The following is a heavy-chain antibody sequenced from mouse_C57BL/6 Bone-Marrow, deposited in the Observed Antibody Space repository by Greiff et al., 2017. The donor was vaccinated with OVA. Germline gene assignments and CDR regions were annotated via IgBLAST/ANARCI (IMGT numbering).Heavy chain of an antibody. Sequence: VKLQESGAELVKPGASVKISCKASGYAFSSYWMNWVKQRPGKGLEWIGQIYPGDGDTNYNGKFKGKATLTADKSSSTAYMQRSSLTSEDSAVYFCARPRPGPYYAMDYWGQGTSVTVSS. D-gene: IGHD6-1*01. CDR2: IYPGDGDT. J-gene: IGHJ4*01. CDR1: GYAFSSYW. CDR3: ARPRPGPYYAMDY. V-gene: IGHV1-80*01.